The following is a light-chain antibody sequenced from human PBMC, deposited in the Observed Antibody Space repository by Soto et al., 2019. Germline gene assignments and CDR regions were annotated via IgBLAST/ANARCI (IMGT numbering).Light chain of an antibody. J-gene: IGKJ1*01. V-gene: IGKV4-1*01. CDR1: QSVLYSSNSKNY. Sequence: DIVMTQSPDSLAVSLGERATINCKSSQSVLYSSNSKNYLAWYQQKPGQPPKLLINWASTRESGVPDRFSGAGSGTDFTLTISSLQAEDVAVYYCQQFYTTPTFGQGTKVDIK. CDR2: WAS. CDR3: QQFYTTPT.